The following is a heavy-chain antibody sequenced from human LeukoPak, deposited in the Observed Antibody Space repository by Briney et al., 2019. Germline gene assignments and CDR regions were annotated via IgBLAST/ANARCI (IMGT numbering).Heavy chain of an antibody. CDR3: ARGSYGRTYWYFDL. J-gene: IGHJ2*01. D-gene: IGHD3-10*01. CDR1: GYTFTSYG. V-gene: IGHV1-18*01. CDR2: ISAYNGNT. Sequence: ASVKVSCKASGYTFTSYGISWVRQAPGQGLEWMGWISAYNGNTNYAQKLQGRVTMTTDTSTSTAYKELRSLRSDDTAVYYCARGSYGRTYWYFDLWGRGTLVTVSS.